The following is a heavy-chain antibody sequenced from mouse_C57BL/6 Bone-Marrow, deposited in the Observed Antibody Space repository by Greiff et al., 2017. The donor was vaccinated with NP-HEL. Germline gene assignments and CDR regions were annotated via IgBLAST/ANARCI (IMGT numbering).Heavy chain of an antibody. J-gene: IGHJ3*01. D-gene: IGHD2-4*01. CDR3: ARPAYDYPFAY. Sequence: EVMLVESGGGLVQPGGSLKLSCAASGFTFSDYYMYWVRQTPEKRLEWVAYISNGGGSTYYPDTVKGRFTISRDNAKNTLYLQMSRLKSEDTAMYYCARPAYDYPFAYWGQGTLVTVSA. CDR1: GFTFSDYY. V-gene: IGHV5-12*01. CDR2: ISNGGGST.